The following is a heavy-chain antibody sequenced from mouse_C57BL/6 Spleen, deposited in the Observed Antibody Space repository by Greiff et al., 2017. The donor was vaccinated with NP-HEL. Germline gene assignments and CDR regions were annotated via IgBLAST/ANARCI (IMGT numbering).Heavy chain of an antibody. CDR1: GYTFTEYT. CDR2: FYPGSGSI. V-gene: IGHV1-62-2*01. CDR3: ARHEEYYGSSPYYAMDY. Sequence: VQLQQSGAELVKPGASVKLSCKASGYTFTEYTIHWVKQRSGQGLEWIGWFYPGSGSIKYNEKFKDKATLTADKSSSTVYMELSRLTSEDSAVYFCARHEEYYGSSPYYAMDYWGQGTSVTVSS. D-gene: IGHD1-1*01. J-gene: IGHJ4*01.